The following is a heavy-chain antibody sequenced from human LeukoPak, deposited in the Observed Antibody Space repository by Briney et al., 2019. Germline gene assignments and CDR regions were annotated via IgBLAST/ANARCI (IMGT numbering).Heavy chain of an antibody. V-gene: IGHV3-13*01. CDR2: IGTAGDT. J-gene: IGHJ2*01. CDR3: ARGRITMMTGSWYFDL. Sequence: GGSLRLSCAASGFTFSSYDMHWVRQATGKGLEWVSAIGTAGDTYYPGSVKGRFTISRENAKNSLYLQMNSLRAGDTAVYYCARGRITMMTGSWYFDLWGRGTLVTVSS. D-gene: IGHD3-22*01. CDR1: GFTFSSYD.